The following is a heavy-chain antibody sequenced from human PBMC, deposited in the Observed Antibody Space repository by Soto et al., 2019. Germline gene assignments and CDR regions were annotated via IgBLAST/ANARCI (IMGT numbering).Heavy chain of an antibody. V-gene: IGHV3-21*06. Sequence: EVQLVESGGGLVKPGGSLRLSCPVSGFTFSSYSMNWVRQAPGKGLEWVSSISSSSSYIYYADSVQGRFTISRDNAKNSLYLQMNSLGAEDTAVYYCARKLGPTDYYFVMDVWGQGTTVTVSS. CDR2: ISSSSSYI. D-gene: IGHD7-27*01. CDR1: GFTFSSYS. J-gene: IGHJ6*02. CDR3: ARKLGPTDYYFVMDV.